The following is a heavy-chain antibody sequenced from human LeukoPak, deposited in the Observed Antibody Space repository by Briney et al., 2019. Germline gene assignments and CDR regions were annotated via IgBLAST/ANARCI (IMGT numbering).Heavy chain of an antibody. Sequence: SEALSLTCTVSGGSISSYYWSWIRQPPGKGLEWIGYIYYSGSTNYNPSLKSRVTISVDTSKNQFSLKLGSVTAADTAVYYCARGLTPARRYYDSNPDSRWFDPWGQGTLVTVSS. V-gene: IGHV4-59*01. J-gene: IGHJ5*02. CDR2: IYYSGST. CDR3: ARGLTPARRYYDSNPDSRWFDP. CDR1: GGSISSYY. D-gene: IGHD3-22*01.